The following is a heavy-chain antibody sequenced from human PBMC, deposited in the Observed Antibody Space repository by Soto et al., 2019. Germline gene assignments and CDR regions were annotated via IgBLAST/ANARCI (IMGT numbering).Heavy chain of an antibody. D-gene: IGHD6-19*01. CDR2: IYYSGST. J-gene: IGHJ4*02. V-gene: IGHV4-59*08. Sequence: QVQLQESGPGLVKPSETLSLTCTVSGGSVSSYYWSWIRQPPGKGLEWIGYIYYSGSTNYNPSLKSRVTISVDTSKNQFSLKLSSVTAADTAVYYCARLGHSSGWYADYWGQGTLVTVSS. CDR1: GGSVSSYY. CDR3: ARLGHSSGWYADY.